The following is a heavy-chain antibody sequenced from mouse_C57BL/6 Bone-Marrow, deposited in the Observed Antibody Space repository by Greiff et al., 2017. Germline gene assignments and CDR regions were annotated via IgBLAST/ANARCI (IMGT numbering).Heavy chain of an antibody. CDR3: ARHGRLRRRFAY. Sequence: EVKLMESGGDLVKPGGSLKLSCAASGFTFSSYGMSWVRQTPDKRLEWVATISSGGSYTYYPDSVKGRFTIPRDNAKNTLYLQMCSLKSEDTAMYYCARHGRLRRRFAYWGQGTLVTVSA. J-gene: IGHJ3*01. CDR1: GFTFSSYG. CDR2: ISSGGSYT. D-gene: IGHD2-2*01. V-gene: IGHV5-6*01.